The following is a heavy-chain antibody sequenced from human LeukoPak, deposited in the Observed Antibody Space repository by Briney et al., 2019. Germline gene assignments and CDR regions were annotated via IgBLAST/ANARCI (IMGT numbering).Heavy chain of an antibody. V-gene: IGHV5-51*01. CDR2: IYPGDSDT. CDR3: ARRDGYSSSPPLDY. D-gene: IGHD6-6*01. J-gene: IGHJ4*02. CDR1: GYSFTDYW. Sequence: GESLKISYRGSGYSFTDYWIGWVRQMPGKGLEWMGIIYPGDSDTRYSPSFQGQVTISADKSISTAYLQWSSLKASDTAMYYCARRDGYSSSPPLDYWGQGTLVTVSS.